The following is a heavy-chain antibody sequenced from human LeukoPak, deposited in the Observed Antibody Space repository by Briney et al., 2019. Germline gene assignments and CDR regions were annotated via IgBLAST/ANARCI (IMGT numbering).Heavy chain of an antibody. CDR2: VSGRETST. CDR1: GFTFSNYA. Sequence: GASLRLSCAASGFTFSNYAMSWVRQAPGKGLEWVSAVSGRETSTYYTDSVKGRFTISRDNSKNTLYLQMNSLSAEDTAIYYCAKWGDYDVLTGYYDSDYWGQGTLVTVSS. V-gene: IGHV3-23*01. CDR3: AKWGDYDVLTGYYDSDY. D-gene: IGHD3-9*01. J-gene: IGHJ4*02.